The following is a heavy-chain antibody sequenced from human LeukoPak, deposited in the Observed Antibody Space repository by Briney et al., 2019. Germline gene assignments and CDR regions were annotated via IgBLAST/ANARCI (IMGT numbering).Heavy chain of an antibody. D-gene: IGHD6-19*01. J-gene: IGHJ6*03. V-gene: IGHV1-2*02. Sequence: GASVKVSCKASGYTFTGYYMHWVRQAPGQGLEWMGWINPNSGGTNYAQKFQGRVTMTRDTSISTAYMELSRLRSDDTAVYYCARDHQIAVAGTFHYYYYMDVWGKGTTVTVSS. CDR3: ARDHQIAVAGTFHYYYYMDV. CDR1: GYTFTGYY. CDR2: INPNSGGT.